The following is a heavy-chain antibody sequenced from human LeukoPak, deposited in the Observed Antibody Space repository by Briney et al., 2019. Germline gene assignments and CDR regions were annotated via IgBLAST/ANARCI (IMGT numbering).Heavy chain of an antibody. D-gene: IGHD3-22*01. CDR1: GGSFSGYY. Sequence: SETLSLTCAVYGGSFSGYYWSWIRQPPGKGLEWIGEINHSGSTNYNPSLKSRVTISVDTSKNQFSLKLSSVTAADTAVYYCARHFYYYDWGQGTMVTVSS. CDR2: INHSGST. J-gene: IGHJ3*01. CDR3: ARHFYYYD. V-gene: IGHV4-34*01.